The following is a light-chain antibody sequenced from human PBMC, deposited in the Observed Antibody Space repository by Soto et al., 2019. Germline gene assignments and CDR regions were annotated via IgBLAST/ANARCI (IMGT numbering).Light chain of an antibody. CDR1: SSDVGGYNH. V-gene: IGLV2-8*01. J-gene: IGLJ1*01. Sequence: QSVLTQPPSASLSPGQSVTISCTGSSSDVGGYNHVSWYQQHPGKAPKLVIYEVDKRPSGVPERFSGSKSGNTASLTVSGLQTEDEADYYCTSNTDSDSYVFGTGTKVTVL. CDR2: EVD. CDR3: TSNTDSDSYV.